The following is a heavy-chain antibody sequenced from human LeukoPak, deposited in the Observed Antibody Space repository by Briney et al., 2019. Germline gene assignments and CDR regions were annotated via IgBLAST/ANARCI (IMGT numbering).Heavy chain of an antibody. J-gene: IGHJ4*02. V-gene: IGHV1-46*01. CDR3: ARDPSPVYSSGWYPDY. Sequence: ASVKVSCKASGYTFTSYYMHWVRQAPGQGLEWMGIINPSGGSTSCAQKFQGRVTMTRDTSTSTVYMELSSLRSEDTAVYYCARDPSPVYSSGWYPDYWGQGTLVTVSS. D-gene: IGHD6-19*01. CDR1: GYTFTSYY. CDR2: INPSGGST.